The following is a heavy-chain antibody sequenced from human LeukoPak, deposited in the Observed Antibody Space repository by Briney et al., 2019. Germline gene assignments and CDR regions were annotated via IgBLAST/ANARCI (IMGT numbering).Heavy chain of an antibody. CDR1: GFTFSSYS. CDR3: AGADVGAKGIVDY. D-gene: IGHD1-26*01. Sequence: PGGSLRLSCAASGFTFSSYSMNWVRQAPGKGLEWVSSISSSSSYIYYADSVKGRFTISRDNAKNSLYLQMNSLRAEDTAVYYCAGADVGAKGIVDYWGQGTLVTVSS. CDR2: ISSSSSYI. V-gene: IGHV3-21*01. J-gene: IGHJ4*02.